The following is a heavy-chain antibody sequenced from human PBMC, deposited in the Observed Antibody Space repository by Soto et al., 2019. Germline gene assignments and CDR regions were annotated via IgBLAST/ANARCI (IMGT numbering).Heavy chain of an antibody. V-gene: IGHV4-39*01. CDR1: GVSFSSSSYY. J-gene: IGHJ4*02. CDR3: ARHGSY. CDR2: IYYGGSS. Sequence: QLQLQESGPGLVKPSETLSLTCTVSGVSFSSSSYYWGWFRQPPGKGLEWIGTIYYGGSSYSNPSLKSRVTISLDTSKNQFSLTLTSVTAADTAVYYCARHGSYWGQGTLVTVSS.